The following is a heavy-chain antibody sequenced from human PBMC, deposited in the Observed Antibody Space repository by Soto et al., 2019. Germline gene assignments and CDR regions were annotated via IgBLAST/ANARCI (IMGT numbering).Heavy chain of an antibody. V-gene: IGHV4-4*02. Sequence: SETLSLTCAVSGVSISSSNWWSWVRQPPGKGLEWIGEIYHSGDTNYNPSLKSRVTISVDKSKNQFSLKLNSVTPADTAVYYCASKYGSGSYYVDYWGQGTLVTVSS. CDR2: IYHSGDT. J-gene: IGHJ4*02. CDR3: ASKYGSGSYYVDY. CDR1: GVSISSSNW. D-gene: IGHD3-10*01.